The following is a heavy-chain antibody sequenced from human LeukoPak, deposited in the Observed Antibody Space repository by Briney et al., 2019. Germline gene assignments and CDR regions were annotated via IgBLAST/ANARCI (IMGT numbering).Heavy chain of an antibody. CDR3: ARESYYDSSGYFDY. J-gene: IGHJ4*02. CDR2: IYSSGGT. V-gene: IGHV4-4*07. D-gene: IGHD3-22*01. Sequence: PSETLSLTCTVSGGSISNYYWSWIRQPAGKGLEWIGRIYSSGGTNYNPSLKSRVTMSVDTSKNQFSLKLSSLTAADTAVYYCARESYYDSSGYFDYWGQGTLVTVSS. CDR1: GGSISNYY.